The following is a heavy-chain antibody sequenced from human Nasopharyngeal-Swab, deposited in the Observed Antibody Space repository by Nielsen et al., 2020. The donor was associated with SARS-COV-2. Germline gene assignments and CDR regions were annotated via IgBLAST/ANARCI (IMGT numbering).Heavy chain of an antibody. CDR3: AREGTAMAFGY. CDR1: GGSISSYY. Sequence: SETLSLTCTVSGGSISSYYWSWIRQPPGKGLEWIGYIYYSGSTNYNPSLKSRVTISVDTSKNQFSLKLSSVTAEDTAVYYCAREGTAMAFGYWGQGTLVTVSS. V-gene: IGHV4-59*01. D-gene: IGHD5-18*01. J-gene: IGHJ4*02. CDR2: IYYSGST.